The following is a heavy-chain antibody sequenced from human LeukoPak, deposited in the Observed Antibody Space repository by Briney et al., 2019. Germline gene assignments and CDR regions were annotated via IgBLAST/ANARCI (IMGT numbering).Heavy chain of an antibody. Sequence: PGGSLRLSCAASGFTFSSYGMHWVRQAPGKGLEWVAFIRYDGSNKYYADSVKGRFTISRDNSKNTLYLQMNSLRAEDTAVYYCAKDSVEMATILLFDYWGQGTLVTVSS. CDR1: GFTFSSYG. D-gene: IGHD5-24*01. CDR3: AKDSVEMATILLFDY. V-gene: IGHV3-30*02. CDR2: IRYDGSNK. J-gene: IGHJ4*02.